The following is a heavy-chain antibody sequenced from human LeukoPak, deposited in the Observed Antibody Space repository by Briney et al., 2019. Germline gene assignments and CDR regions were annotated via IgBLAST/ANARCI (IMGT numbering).Heavy chain of an antibody. J-gene: IGHJ4*02. D-gene: IGHD3-10*01. CDR3: ARDLLTMVRGVTGAIFDY. CDR2: IYHSGTT. V-gene: IGHV4-38-2*02. CDR1: GYSISSGYY. Sequence: SETLSLTCTVSGYSISSGYYWGWIRQPPGKGLEWIGSIYHSGTTYYNPSLKSRVTISVDTSKNQFSLKLSSVTAADTAVYYCARDLLTMVRGVTGAIFDYWGQGTLVTVSS.